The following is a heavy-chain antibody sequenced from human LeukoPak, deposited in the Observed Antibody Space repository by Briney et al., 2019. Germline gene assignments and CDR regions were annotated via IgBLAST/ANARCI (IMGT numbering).Heavy chain of an antibody. CDR1: GDSISSGYY. D-gene: IGHD6-19*01. Sequence: SETLSLTCDVSGDSISSGYYWGWIRQPPGKGLEWIGSIYHSGSTTYNPSLKSRVTISADTSKNQFSLKVRSVTAADPAVYYCARNSSGWFFDYWGQGTLVTVSS. CDR2: IYHSGST. V-gene: IGHV4-38-2*01. CDR3: ARNSSGWFFDY. J-gene: IGHJ4*02.